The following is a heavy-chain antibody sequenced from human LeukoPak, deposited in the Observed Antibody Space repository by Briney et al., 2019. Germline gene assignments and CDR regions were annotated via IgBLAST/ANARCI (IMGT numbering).Heavy chain of an antibody. D-gene: IGHD4-17*01. J-gene: IGHJ5*02. V-gene: IGHV3-21*01. CDR2: ISSSSSYI. CDR3: ARDHYGDSYGNEYWFDP. Sequence: AGGSLRLSCAASGFTFSSYSMNWVRQAPGKGLEWVSSISSSSSYIYYADSVKGRFTISRDNAKNSLYLQMNSLRAEDTAVYYCARDHYGDSYGNEYWFDPWGQGTLVTVSS. CDR1: GFTFSSYS.